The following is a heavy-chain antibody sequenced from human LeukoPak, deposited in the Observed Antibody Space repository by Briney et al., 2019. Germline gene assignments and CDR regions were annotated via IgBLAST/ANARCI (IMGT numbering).Heavy chain of an antibody. CDR3: ARRGRVEEGRYSDWSYTQGWFDP. V-gene: IGHV4-4*02. Sequence: SGTLSLTCAVSGGSISSSNWWSWVRQPPGKGLEWIGEIYHSGSTYYNPSLKSRVTISVDTSKNQFSLKLSSVTAADTAVYYCARRGRVEEGRYSDWSYTQGWFDPWGQGTLVTVSS. CDR2: IYHSGST. D-gene: IGHD3-9*01. J-gene: IGHJ5*02. CDR1: GGSISSSNW.